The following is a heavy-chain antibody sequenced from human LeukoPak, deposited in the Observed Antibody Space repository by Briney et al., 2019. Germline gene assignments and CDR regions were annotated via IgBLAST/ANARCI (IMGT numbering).Heavy chain of an antibody. J-gene: IGHJ6*03. CDR3: ARVPTMVRGVPYYYYMDV. CDR1: GYTFTGYY. CDR2: INPNSGGT. Sequence: ASVEVSCKASGYTFTGYYMHWVRQAPGQGLEWMGWINPNSGGTNYAQKFQGRVTMTRDTSISTAYMELSRLRSDDTAVYYCARVPTMVRGVPYYYYMDVWGKGTTVTVSS. V-gene: IGHV1-2*02. D-gene: IGHD3-10*01.